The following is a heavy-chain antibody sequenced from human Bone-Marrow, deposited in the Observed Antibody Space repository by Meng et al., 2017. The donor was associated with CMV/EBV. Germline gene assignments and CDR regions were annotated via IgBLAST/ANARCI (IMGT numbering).Heavy chain of an antibody. Sequence: GGSLRLSCAASGFTVSSNYMSWVRQAPGKGLEWVANIKQDGSEKYYVDSVKGRFTISRDNAKNSLYLQMNSLRAEDTAVYYCARDLSHYDFWSGYNPHGMDVWGQGTTVTVSS. V-gene: IGHV3-7*01. J-gene: IGHJ6*02. D-gene: IGHD3-3*01. CDR2: IKQDGSEK. CDR1: GFTVSSNY. CDR3: ARDLSHYDFWSGYNPHGMDV.